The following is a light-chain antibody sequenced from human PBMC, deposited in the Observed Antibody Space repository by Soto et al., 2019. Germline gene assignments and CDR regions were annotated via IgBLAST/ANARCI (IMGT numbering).Light chain of an antibody. V-gene: IGKV1-9*01. CDR3: QQLNTFPVT. CDR1: QGISSY. CDR2: ASS. J-gene: IGKJ5*01. Sequence: DIQLTQSPSFLSASVGDRVTITCRASQGISSYLAWYQQTPGKAPKLLIDASSTLQSGVPSRFSGSGSGTEFTLTISSLQPEDFATYYCQQLNTFPVTFGQGTRLDI.